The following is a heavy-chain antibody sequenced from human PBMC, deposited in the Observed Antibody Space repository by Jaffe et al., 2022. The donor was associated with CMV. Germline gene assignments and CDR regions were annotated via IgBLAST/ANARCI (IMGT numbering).Heavy chain of an antibody. V-gene: IGHV3-23*01. CDR3: AKDHWLNRVGANPLDY. Sequence: EVQLLESGGGLVQPGGSLRLSCAASGFTFNNYAMNWVRQAPGKGLEWVSVISGSGDRTNSADSVKGRFTISRDNSKNTLYLQMNSLRADDTAVYYCAKDHWLNRVGANPLDYWGQGTLVTVSS. CDR2: ISGSGDRT. J-gene: IGHJ4*02. D-gene: IGHD1-26*01. CDR1: GFTFNNYA.